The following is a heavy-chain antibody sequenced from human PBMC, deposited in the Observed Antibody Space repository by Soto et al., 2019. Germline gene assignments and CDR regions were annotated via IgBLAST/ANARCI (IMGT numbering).Heavy chain of an antibody. V-gene: IGHV4-30-2*01. Sequence: QLQLQESGSGLVKPSQTLSLTCAVSGGSISSGGYSWSWIRQPPGKGLEWIGYIYHSGSTYYNPSRKSRVTTSVDRSKKQFSLKLSSVTSADTAVYYCARDRRGYCSGGSCYPAGHYYYGMSVWGQGTTVTVS. CDR2: IYHSGST. CDR3: ARDRRGYCSGGSCYPAGHYYYGMSV. J-gene: IGHJ6*02. CDR1: GGSISSGGYS. D-gene: IGHD2-15*01.